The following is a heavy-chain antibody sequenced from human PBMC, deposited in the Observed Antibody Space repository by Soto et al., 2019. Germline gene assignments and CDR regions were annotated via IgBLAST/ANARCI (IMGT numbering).Heavy chain of an antibody. CDR1: GGTFSSY. V-gene: IGHV1-69*02. D-gene: IGHD4-17*01. CDR2: IIPILGIG. CDR3: AGRYGDRDY. Sequence: QVQLVQSGAEVKKPGSSVKVSCKASGGTFSSYISWVRQAPGQGLEWMGRIIPILGIGNYAQKFQGRVTITADKSTCTAYMELSSLRSEDTAVYYCAGRYGDRDYWGQGTLVTVSS. J-gene: IGHJ4*02.